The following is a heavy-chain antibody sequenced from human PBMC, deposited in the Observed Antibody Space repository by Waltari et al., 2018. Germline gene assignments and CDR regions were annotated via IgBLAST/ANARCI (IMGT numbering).Heavy chain of an antibody. CDR3: ASWCAPFDY. CDR2: INPNSGGT. J-gene: IGHJ4*02. D-gene: IGHD2-8*01. CDR1: GYIFTDYY. Sequence: QVQLVQSGAEVKRPGASVKVSCKASGYIFTDYYMHWVRQAPGQGLEWMGWINPNSGGTNYAQKFQGRVIMTRDTSIGTVYMELGSLQSDDTAIYYCASWCAPFDYWGQGTLVTVSS. V-gene: IGHV1-2*02.